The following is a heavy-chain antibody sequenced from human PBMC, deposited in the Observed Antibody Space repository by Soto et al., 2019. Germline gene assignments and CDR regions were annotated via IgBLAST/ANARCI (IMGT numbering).Heavy chain of an antibody. D-gene: IGHD1-20*01. CDR1: GVSTSNHY. Sequence: QVQLQESGPGLVKPSETLSLTCSVSGVSTSNHYWTWIRKPPGQGPEWIGCIYYRGTTNYNASFNSRVTISVDTPKTLFSLKLTSVTPADTAFYFWARGGGSPYHNHEFDYGGQGTLVPVS. V-gene: IGHV4-59*11. CDR3: ARGGGSPYHNHEFDY. J-gene: IGHJ4*02. CDR2: IYYRGTT.